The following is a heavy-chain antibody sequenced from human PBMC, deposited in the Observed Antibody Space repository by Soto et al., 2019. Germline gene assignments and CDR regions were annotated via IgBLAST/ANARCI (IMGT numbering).Heavy chain of an antibody. V-gene: IGHV3-23*01. CDR2: ISGSGGST. CDR1: GFTLRSYA. Sequence: GGALRLSCAASGFTLRSYARSWVRQAPGKGLEWVSAISGSGGSTYYADPVKGRFTISRDNSKNTLYLQMNSLRAEDTAVYYCAKWVTMGYYYYGMDVWGQGTTVTVSS. CDR3: AKWVTMGYYYYGMDV. D-gene: IGHD3-10*01. J-gene: IGHJ6*02.